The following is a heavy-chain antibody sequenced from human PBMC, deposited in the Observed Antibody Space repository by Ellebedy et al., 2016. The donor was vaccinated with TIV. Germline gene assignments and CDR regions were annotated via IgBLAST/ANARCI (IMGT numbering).Heavy chain of an antibody. D-gene: IGHD2-2*01. CDR2: IKEDGSEK. CDR3: ARLPRYCSYTSCSYFDY. Sequence: GESLKISCAASGFTFSTYWMSWVRQAPGKGLEWVANIKEDGSEKYYVDSVKGRFTISRDNAKNSLYLQMNSLRAEDTAVYFCARLPRYCSYTSCSYFDYWGQGTLVSVSS. CDR1: GFTFSTYW. V-gene: IGHV3-7*01. J-gene: IGHJ4*02.